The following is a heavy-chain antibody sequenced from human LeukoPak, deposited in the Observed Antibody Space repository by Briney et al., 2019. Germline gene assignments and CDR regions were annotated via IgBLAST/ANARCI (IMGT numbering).Heavy chain of an antibody. J-gene: IGHJ6*03. D-gene: IGHD5-18*01. CDR1: GYTFTSYG. CDR3: ARSGYSYGIYYYYCMDV. Sequence: GASVKVSCKASGYTFTSYGISWVRQAPGQGLEWMGWISAYNGNTNYAQKLQGRVTMTTDTSTSTAYIELRSLRSDDTAVYYCARSGYSYGIYYYYCMDVWGKGTTVTVSS. CDR2: ISAYNGNT. V-gene: IGHV1-18*01.